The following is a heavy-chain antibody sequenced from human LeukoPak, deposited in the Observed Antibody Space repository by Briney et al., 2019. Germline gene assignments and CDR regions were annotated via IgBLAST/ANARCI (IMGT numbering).Heavy chain of an antibody. D-gene: IGHD3-10*01. CDR3: ASEIFGSGSYPDL. J-gene: IGHJ4*02. Sequence: GGSLRLSCAASGFAFNTYAMHWVRQAPGQGLEWVALIWHDGSHKFYSNSVRGQFTISRDNSKNTVSLQMNNLRPEDTAVYYCASEIFGSGSYPDLWGQGTLVTVSS. CDR1: GFAFNTYA. CDR2: IWHDGSHK. V-gene: IGHV3-33*01.